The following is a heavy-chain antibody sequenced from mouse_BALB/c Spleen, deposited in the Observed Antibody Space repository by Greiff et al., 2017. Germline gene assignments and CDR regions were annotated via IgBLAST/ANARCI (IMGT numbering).Heavy chain of an antibody. CDR1: GFSLTGYG. J-gene: IGHJ4*01. V-gene: IGHV2-6-7*01. D-gene: IGHD2-3*01. CDR3: ARDGYYGRYAMDY. CDR2: IWGDGST. Sequence: VQLQESGPGLVAPSQSLSITCTVSGFSLTGYGVNWVRQPPGKGLEWLGMIWGDGSTDYNSALKSRLSISKDNSKSQVFLKMNSLQTDDTARYYCARDGYYGRYAMDYWGQGTSVTVSS.